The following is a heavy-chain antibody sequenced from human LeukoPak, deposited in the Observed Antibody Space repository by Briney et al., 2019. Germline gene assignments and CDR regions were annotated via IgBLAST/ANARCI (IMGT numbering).Heavy chain of an antibody. Sequence: SGTLSLTCAVSGGSISSSYWWSWVRQPPGKGLEWIGEVYHSGSTNYSPSLKSRVTLSVDKSKNQFSLGLSSVTAADTAVYYCAGAYCGGDCYSGRTFDIWGQGTMVTVSS. D-gene: IGHD2-21*02. CDR2: VYHSGST. J-gene: IGHJ3*02. CDR3: AGAYCGGDCYSGRTFDI. CDR1: GGSISSSYW. V-gene: IGHV4-4*02.